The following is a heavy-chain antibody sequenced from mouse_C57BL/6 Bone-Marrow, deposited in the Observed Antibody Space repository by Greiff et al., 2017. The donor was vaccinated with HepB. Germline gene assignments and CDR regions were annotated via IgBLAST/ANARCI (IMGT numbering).Heavy chain of an antibody. CDR3: ARQGLRRRFAY. CDR1: GFTFSSYG. V-gene: IGHV5-6*01. CDR2: ISSGGSYT. J-gene: IGHJ3*01. D-gene: IGHD2-4*01. Sequence: EVQLVESGGDLVKPGGSLKLSCAASGFTFSSYGMSWVRQTPDKRLERVATISSGGSYTYYPDSVKGRFTISRDNAKNTLYLQMSSLKSEDTAMYYCARQGLRRRFAYWGQGTLVTVSA.